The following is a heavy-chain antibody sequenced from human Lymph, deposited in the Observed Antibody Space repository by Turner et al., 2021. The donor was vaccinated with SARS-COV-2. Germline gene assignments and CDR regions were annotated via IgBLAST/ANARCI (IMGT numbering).Heavy chain of an antibody. J-gene: IGHJ6*02. CDR1: GIIVSRNY. Sequence: EVQLVAIGGGLIQPGGSLRLSCAASGIIVSRNYMNWVRQAPGKGLEWVSVINSGGTTYYADSVKGRFTISRDNSKNTLYLQMNSLRVEDTAVYYGARDLGTYGMDVWGQGTTVTVSS. CDR2: INSGGTT. V-gene: IGHV3-53*02. D-gene: IGHD6-13*01. CDR3: ARDLGTYGMDV.